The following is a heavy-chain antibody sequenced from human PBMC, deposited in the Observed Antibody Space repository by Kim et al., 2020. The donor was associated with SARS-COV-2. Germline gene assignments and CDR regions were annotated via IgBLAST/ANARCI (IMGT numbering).Heavy chain of an antibody. D-gene: IGHD2-15*01. Sequence: ASVKVSCKVSGYTLTELSMHWVRQAPGKGLEWMGGFDPEDGETIYAQKFQGRVTMTEDTSTDTAYMELSSLRSEDTAVYYCATGPGYFNGGSCYGLRWFDPWGHGTLVTVSS. V-gene: IGHV1-24*01. CDR3: ATGPGYFNGGSCYGLRWFDP. CDR2: FDPEDGET. CDR1: GYTLTELS. J-gene: IGHJ5*02.